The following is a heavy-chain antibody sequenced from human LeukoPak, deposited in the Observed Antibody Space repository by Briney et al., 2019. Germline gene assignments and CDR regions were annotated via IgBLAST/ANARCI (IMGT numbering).Heavy chain of an antibody. Sequence: SSETLSLTCTVSGGSISSYYWSWIRQPPGKGLEWIANIFDSGYINHNPSLKSRVTISVDTSKNQFSLKLSSVTAADTAVYYCARDYYDSSGYDFYMDVWGKGTTVTVSS. CDR3: ARDYYDSSGYDFYMDV. D-gene: IGHD3-22*01. CDR1: GGSISSYY. J-gene: IGHJ6*03. V-gene: IGHV4-59*01. CDR2: IFDSGYI.